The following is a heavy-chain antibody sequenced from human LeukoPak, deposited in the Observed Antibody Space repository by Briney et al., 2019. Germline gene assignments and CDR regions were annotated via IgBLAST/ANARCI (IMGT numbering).Heavy chain of an antibody. CDR2: ISAYNGTT. V-gene: IGHV1-18*01. Sequence: ASVNVSFKCSVYTFTNYGISWVRQAPGQGLEGMGWISAYNGTTNSPQKLQGTVTMTPDTSTSTAYMELRSLRSDDTAVYYSATGSYYYDSSGYSIDYWGQGTLVTVSS. J-gene: IGHJ4*02. CDR1: VYTFTNYG. CDR3: ATGSYYYDSSGYSIDY. D-gene: IGHD3-22*01.